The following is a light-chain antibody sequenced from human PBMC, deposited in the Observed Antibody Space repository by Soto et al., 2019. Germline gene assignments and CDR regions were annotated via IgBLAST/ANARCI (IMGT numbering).Light chain of an antibody. CDR2: EVT. J-gene: IGLJ1*01. CDR3: CSFADFTYV. CDR1: SSDIGSYDL. Sequence: QSALTQPASVSGSPGQSITISCTVTSSDIGSYDLVSWYQQHPGTAPKLIIYEVTKRPSGGSTRFSGSKSGNTASLTISGLQAVDEADYYCCSFADFTYVFGTGTKVTVL. V-gene: IGLV2-23*02.